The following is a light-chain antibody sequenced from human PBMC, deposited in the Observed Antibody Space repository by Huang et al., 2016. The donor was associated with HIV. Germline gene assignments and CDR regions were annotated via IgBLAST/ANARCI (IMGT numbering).Light chain of an antibody. Sequence: ENLMTQSPSTLSVSPGESATLSCRASQSVFKNLAWYQQKPGQAPKLLLYGSSTRAAGSPARFSGSGSGTDFTLTISSLQSEDFAVYYCQQYNTSPRTFGQGTKVEV. J-gene: IGKJ1*01. V-gene: IGKV3-15*01. CDR1: QSVFKN. CDR2: GSS. CDR3: QQYNTSPRT.